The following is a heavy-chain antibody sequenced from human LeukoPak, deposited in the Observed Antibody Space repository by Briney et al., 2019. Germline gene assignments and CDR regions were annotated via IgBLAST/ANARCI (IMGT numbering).Heavy chain of an antibody. J-gene: IGHJ4*02. CDR3: AGSLKFITMIPHY. Sequence: GASVKVSCKASGYTFTSYGISWVRQAPGQGLEWMGWISAYNGNTNHAQKFQGRVTITAGESTSTAYMELSSLRSEDTAVFYCAGSLKFITMIPHYWGQGTLVTVSS. CDR1: GYTFTSYG. D-gene: IGHD3-22*01. CDR2: ISAYNGNT. V-gene: IGHV1-18*01.